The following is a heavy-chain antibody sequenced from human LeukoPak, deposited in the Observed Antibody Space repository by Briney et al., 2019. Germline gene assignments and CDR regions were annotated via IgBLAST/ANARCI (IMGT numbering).Heavy chain of an antibody. CDR3: ARDKVDDGHNLLDY. J-gene: IGHJ4*02. D-gene: IGHD5-24*01. CDR1: GGSITNYY. CDR2: IYDSGRA. Sequence: SETLSLTCTISGGSITNYYWTWIRQPPGKRLEWIGYIYDSGRAEYNPALRSRVTFSIDRSKNQFSLNLRSVSAADTAIYYCARDKVDDGHNLLDYWGQGTLVTVSS. V-gene: IGHV4-59*01.